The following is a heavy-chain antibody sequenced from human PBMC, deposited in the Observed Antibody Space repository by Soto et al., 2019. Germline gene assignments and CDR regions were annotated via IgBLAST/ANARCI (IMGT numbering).Heavy chain of an antibody. J-gene: IGHJ4*02. V-gene: IGHV4-4*08. Sequence: SETLSLTCTVSGGSITYYCSWMRLSPGKGLEWIGYINSNGNSSYNPSLKSRLTISVDTSKKQFSLNLNSVTAADTAVYSGARDQRALRYFDYWGRGTLVTVSS. CDR3: ARDQRALRYFDY. CDR2: INSNGNS. CDR1: GGSITYY.